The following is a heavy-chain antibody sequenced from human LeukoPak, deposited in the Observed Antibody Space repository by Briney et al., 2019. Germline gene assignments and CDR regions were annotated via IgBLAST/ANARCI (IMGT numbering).Heavy chain of an antibody. J-gene: IGHJ3*02. V-gene: IGHV4-4*07. D-gene: IGHD1-26*01. CDR1: GGSISSYY. Sequence: PSETLSLTCTVSGGSISSYYWSWIRQPAGKGLEWIGRIYTSGSTNYNPSLKSRVTMSVDTSKNQFSLKLSSVTAADTAVYYCARDKRGRVGAARDPDLFAFDIWGRGTMVTVSS. CDR3: ARDKRGRVGAARDPDLFAFDI. CDR2: IYTSGST.